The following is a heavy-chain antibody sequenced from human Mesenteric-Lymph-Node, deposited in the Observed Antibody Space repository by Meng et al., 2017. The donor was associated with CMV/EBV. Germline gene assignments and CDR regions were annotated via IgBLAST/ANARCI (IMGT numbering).Heavy chain of an antibody. CDR1: GYTFTSYG. J-gene: IGHJ4*02. CDR2: IIPILGIA. Sequence: SVKVSCKASGYTFTSYGISWVRQAPGQGLEWMGGIIPILGIANYAQKFQGRVTITADKSTSTAYMELSSLRSEDTAVYYCAAAWGDFDYWGQGTLVTVSS. CDR3: AAAWGDFDY. D-gene: IGHD3-16*01. V-gene: IGHV1-69*10.